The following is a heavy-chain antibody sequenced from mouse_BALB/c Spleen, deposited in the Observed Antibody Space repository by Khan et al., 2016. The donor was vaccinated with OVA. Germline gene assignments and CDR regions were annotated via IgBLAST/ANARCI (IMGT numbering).Heavy chain of an antibody. CDR1: GYTFTDFS. Sequence: VQLHESGAELVRPGVSVKISCKGSGYTFTDFSMHWVQRSHAKSLEWIGVISTYDGDSFYNQNFKDKATLTVEKSSSTAYMELARLTSEDSAIYYCARRSGNYRFAYWGQGTLVTVSA. CDR2: ISTYDGDS. D-gene: IGHD2-1*01. J-gene: IGHJ3*01. V-gene: IGHV1S137*01. CDR3: ARRSGNYRFAY.